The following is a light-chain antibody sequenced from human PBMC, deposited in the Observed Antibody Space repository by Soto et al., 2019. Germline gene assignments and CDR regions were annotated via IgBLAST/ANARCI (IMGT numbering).Light chain of an antibody. CDR2: EVS. CDR3: CSYAGSSTFV. V-gene: IGLV2-23*02. CDR1: SSDVGSYNL. J-gene: IGLJ1*01. Sequence: QPVLTQPASVSGSHGQSITISCTGTSSDVGSYNLVSWYQQHPGKAPKLMIYEVSKRPSGVSNRFSGSKSGNTAPLTISGLQAEDEADYYCCSYAGSSTFVFGTGTKVTVL.